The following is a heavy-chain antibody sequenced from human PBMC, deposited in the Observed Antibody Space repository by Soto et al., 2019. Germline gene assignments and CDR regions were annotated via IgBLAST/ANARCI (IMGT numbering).Heavy chain of an antibody. CDR1: GGSISSYY. CDR2: IYYSGST. Sequence: SETLSLTCTVSGGSISSYYWSWIRQPPGKGLEWIGYIYYSGSTNYNPSLKSRVTISVDTSKNQFSLKLSSVTAADTAVYYCARHTYGDYAGFDYWGQGTLVTVSS. V-gene: IGHV4-59*08. J-gene: IGHJ4*02. CDR3: ARHTYGDYAGFDY. D-gene: IGHD4-17*01.